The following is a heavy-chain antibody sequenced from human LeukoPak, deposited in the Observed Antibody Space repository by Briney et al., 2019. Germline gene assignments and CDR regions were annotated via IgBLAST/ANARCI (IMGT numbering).Heavy chain of an antibody. Sequence: SETLSLTCTVSGGSISSYLWSWIRQPPGKGLEWIGYIYYSGSTNYNPSLKSRVTILVDTSKNQFSLKVSSVTAADTAVYYCARGQYSGSCFDNWGQGSLVSVSS. CDR1: GGSISSYL. D-gene: IGHD1-26*01. CDR2: IYYSGST. J-gene: IGHJ4*02. V-gene: IGHV4-59*01. CDR3: ARGQYSGSCFDN.